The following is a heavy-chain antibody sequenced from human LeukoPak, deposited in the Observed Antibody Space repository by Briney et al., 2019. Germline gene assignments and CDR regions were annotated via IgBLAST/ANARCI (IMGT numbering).Heavy chain of an antibody. CDR1: GGSISSYY. J-gene: IGHJ3*02. D-gene: IGHD3-22*01. V-gene: IGHV4-59*12. CDR2: IYYSGST. Sequence: PSETLSLTCTVSGGSISSYYWSWIRQPPGKGLEWIGYIYYSGSTNYNPSLKSRVTISVDTSKNQFSLKLSSVTAADTAVYYCARVPYYDSSGSRDAFDIWGQGTMVTVSS. CDR3: ARVPYYDSSGSRDAFDI.